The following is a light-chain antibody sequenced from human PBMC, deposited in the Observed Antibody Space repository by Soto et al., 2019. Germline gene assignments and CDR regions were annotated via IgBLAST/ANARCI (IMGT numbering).Light chain of an antibody. CDR3: QHYGSSPGT. J-gene: IGKJ1*01. V-gene: IGKV3-20*01. CDR1: QSVSSSY. CDR2: GAS. Sequence: EIVLTQSPGTLSLSPGERATLSCRASQSVSSSYLAWYQPKPGQAPRLIIYGASSRATGVPDRFRGSGAGTDFTLTISRLEPEDLAVYYCQHYGSSPGTFGQGTKVEIK.